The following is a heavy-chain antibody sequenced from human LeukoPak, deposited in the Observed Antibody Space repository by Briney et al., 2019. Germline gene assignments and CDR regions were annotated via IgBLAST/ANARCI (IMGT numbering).Heavy chain of an antibody. D-gene: IGHD3-22*01. CDR3: ARDLRYYYDSSGCFDY. J-gene: IGHJ4*02. V-gene: IGHV3-48*03. CDR1: GFAFSTYA. Sequence: GGSLRLSCAASGFAFSTYAMTWGRQAPGKGLEWVSYISSSGSTIYYADSVKGRFTISRDNAKNSLYLQMNSLRAEDTAVYYCARDLRYYYDSSGCFDYWGQGTLVTVSS. CDR2: ISSSGSTI.